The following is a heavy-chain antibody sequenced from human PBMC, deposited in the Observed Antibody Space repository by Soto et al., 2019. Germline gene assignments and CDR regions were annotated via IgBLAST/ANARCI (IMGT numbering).Heavy chain of an antibody. J-gene: IGHJ6*02. CDR2: IYYNSGST. V-gene: IGHV4-31*01. Sequence: QVQLQESGPGLVKPSQTLSLTCIVSGGSIRSGGYFWSLVSQQPWKGLEWIGNIYYNSGSTYYTPSLKSPVSISVDASKNQFSLDLSSLTAPDAAVYFCTRDKPLPYNFGSWKSYYGRDVWGQATTVIVS. CDR3: TRDKPLPYNFGSWKSYYGRDV. D-gene: IGHD3-10*01. CDR1: GGSIRSGGYF.